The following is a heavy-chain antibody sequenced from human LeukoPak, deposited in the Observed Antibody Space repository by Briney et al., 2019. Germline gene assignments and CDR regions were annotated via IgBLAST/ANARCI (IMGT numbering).Heavy chain of an antibody. D-gene: IGHD1-26*01. Sequence: GGSLRLSCAASGFTFSSYGMHWVRQAPGKGLEWVSSITSSGTYIYYADSLKGRFTISRDNAKNSLYLQMNSLRAEDTAMYYCATGEGGFDYWGQGTLVTVSS. CDR2: ITSSGTYI. J-gene: IGHJ4*02. V-gene: IGHV3-21*01. CDR3: ATGEGGFDY. CDR1: GFTFSSYG.